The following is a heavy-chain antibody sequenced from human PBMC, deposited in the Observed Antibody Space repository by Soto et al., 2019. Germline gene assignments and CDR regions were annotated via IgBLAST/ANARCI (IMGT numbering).Heavy chain of an antibody. CDR2: INHSGST. V-gene: IGHV4-34*01. J-gene: IGHJ5*02. D-gene: IGHD6-19*01. CDR3: ARRPLVVAGLMNWFDP. CDR1: GGSFSGYY. Sequence: PSETLSLTCAVYGGSFSGYYWSWIRQPPGKGLEWIGEINHSGSTNYNPSLKSRVTISVDTSKNQFSLKLSSVTAADTAVYYCARRPLVVAGLMNWFDPWGQGTLVTVSS.